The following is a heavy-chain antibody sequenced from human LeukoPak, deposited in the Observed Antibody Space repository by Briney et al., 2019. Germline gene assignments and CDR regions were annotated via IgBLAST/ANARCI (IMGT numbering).Heavy chain of an antibody. CDR1: GFTFSDYY. CDR3: ASDIVATSGDF. D-gene: IGHD5-12*01. Sequence: GGSLRLSCAASGFTFSDYYMSWIRQAPGQGLEWVAYITSSGSDIYYADSVRGRFSISRDNAKNSLFLQMNSLGVEDTATYYCASDIVATSGDFWGQGTLVSVSS. J-gene: IGHJ4*02. V-gene: IGHV3-11*01. CDR2: ITSSGSDI.